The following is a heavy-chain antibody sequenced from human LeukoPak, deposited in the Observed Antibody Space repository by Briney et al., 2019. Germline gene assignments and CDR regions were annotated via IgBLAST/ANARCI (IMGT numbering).Heavy chain of an antibody. CDR2: IRYDGSNK. Sequence: GGSLRLSCAASGFTFSSYGMHWVRQAPGKGLEWVAFIRYDGSNKYYADSVKGRFTISRDNSKNTLYLQMNSLRAEDTAVYYCAKDIYDSSGPGGYWGQGTLVTVSS. J-gene: IGHJ4*02. CDR3: AKDIYDSSGPGGY. CDR1: GFTFSSYG. V-gene: IGHV3-30*02. D-gene: IGHD3-22*01.